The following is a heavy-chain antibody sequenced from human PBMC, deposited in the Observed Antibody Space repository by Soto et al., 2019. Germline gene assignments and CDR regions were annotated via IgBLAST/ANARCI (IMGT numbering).Heavy chain of an antibody. CDR3: ARSPWVGWFET. Sequence: SETLSLTCTVSGGSISSADYYWSWIRQPPGKGLERSGYIYYTGSTYYNPSLKSRVIRSWDTSKSHVSLNRSSVTAADTAVYYCARSPWVGWFETWGQGAPVTVSS. CDR1: GGSISSADYY. V-gene: IGHV4-30-4*01. CDR2: IYYTGST. J-gene: IGHJ5*02.